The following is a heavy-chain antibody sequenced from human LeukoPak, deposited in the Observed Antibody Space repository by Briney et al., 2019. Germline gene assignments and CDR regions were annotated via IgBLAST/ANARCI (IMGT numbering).Heavy chain of an antibody. D-gene: IGHD2-21*01. CDR2: ISKEDNTI. CDR3: ARSVHIGYHDY. CDR1: GFIFRNYY. Sequence: GGSLRLSCTASGFIFRNYYMSWIRQAPGKGPQWVSYISKEDNTIYYADSVKGRFTVSRDNDKNSMYLQMNSLRPEDTAVYFCARSVHIGYHDYWGQGTLVTVSS. J-gene: IGHJ4*02. V-gene: IGHV3-11*04.